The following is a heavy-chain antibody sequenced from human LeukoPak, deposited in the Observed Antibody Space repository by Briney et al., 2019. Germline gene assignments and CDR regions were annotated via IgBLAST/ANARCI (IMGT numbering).Heavy chain of an antibody. CDR3: ARVYYDSSGYRDY. J-gene: IGHJ4*02. Sequence: SETLSLTCTVSGGSISSGSYYWSWIRQPAGKGLEWIGRIYTSGSTNYNPSLKSRVTISVDTSKNQFSLKLSSVTAAETAVYYCARVYYDSSGYRDYWGQGTLVTVSS. CDR2: IYTSGST. D-gene: IGHD3-22*01. V-gene: IGHV4-61*02. CDR1: GGSISSGSYY.